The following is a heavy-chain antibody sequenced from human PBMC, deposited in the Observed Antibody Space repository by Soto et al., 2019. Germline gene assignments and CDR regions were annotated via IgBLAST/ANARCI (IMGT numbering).Heavy chain of an antibody. V-gene: IGHV4-59*01. J-gene: IGHJ6*02. CDR3: AREFLTPYYYYGMDV. D-gene: IGHD3-9*01. CDR2: IYYSGST. CDR1: GGSISSYY. Sequence: SETLSLTCTVSGGSISSYYWSWIRQPPGKGLEWIGYIYYSGSTNYNPSLKSRVTISVDTSKNQFSLKLSSVTAADTAVYYCAREFLTPYYYYGMDVWGQGTTVTVSS.